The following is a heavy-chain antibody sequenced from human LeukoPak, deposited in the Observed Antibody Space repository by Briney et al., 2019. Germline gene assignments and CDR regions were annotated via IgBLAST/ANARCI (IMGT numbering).Heavy chain of an antibody. D-gene: IGHD3-9*01. CDR1: GGSISSYY. CDR3: ARESYDILTGYYRTFDY. Sequence: SETLSLTCTVSGGSISSYYWSWIRQPPGKGLEWIGHIRHSGSTHYNSSLKSRVTISIDRSENQVSLNLNSVTAADTAVYYCARESYDILTGYYRTFDYWGQGTLVTVSS. CDR2: IRHSGST. J-gene: IGHJ4*02. V-gene: IGHV4-59*12.